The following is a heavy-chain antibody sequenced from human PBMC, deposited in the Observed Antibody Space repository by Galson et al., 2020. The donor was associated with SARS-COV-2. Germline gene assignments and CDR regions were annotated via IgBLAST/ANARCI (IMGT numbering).Heavy chain of an antibody. D-gene: IGHD3-22*01. CDR1: GFTFSDYY. V-gene: IGHV3-11*01. CDR2: ISSSGSTI. CDR3: AREDYYDSSGYPLGYNCFDP. Sequence: GGSLRLSCAASGFTFSDYYMSWIRQAPGKGLEWVSYISSSGSTIYYADSVKGRFTISRDNAKNSLYLQMNSLGAEDTAVYYCAREDYYDSSGYPLGYNCFDPWGQGTLVTVFS. J-gene: IGHJ5*02.